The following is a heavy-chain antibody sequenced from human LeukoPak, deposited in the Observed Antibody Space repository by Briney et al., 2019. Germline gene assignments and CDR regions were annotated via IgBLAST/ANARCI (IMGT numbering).Heavy chain of an antibody. V-gene: IGHV3-7*04. CDR3: ARYYGSGKYDS. J-gene: IGHJ4*02. CDR1: GFTFSNYW. CDR2: IKQDESEK. Sequence: GGSLRLSCAASGFTFSNYWMTWVRQAPGKGLEWVANIKQDESEKYYVDSVKGRFTISRDNAKNSLYLQMNSVRAEDTAVYYCARYYGSGKYDSWGQGTLVTVFS. D-gene: IGHD3-10*01.